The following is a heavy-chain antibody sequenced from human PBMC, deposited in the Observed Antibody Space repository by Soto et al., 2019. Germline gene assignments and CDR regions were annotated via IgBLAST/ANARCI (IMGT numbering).Heavy chain of an antibody. J-gene: IGHJ4*02. Sequence: QVQLVESGGGVVQPGRSLRLSCAASGFTFSAFGMHWVRQAPGKGLEWVAVISNDANHEYYADSVKGRFSISRDNSKNTFYLQMNSLSSEDTAVYFCAKTITTFGGSSTGRGALLDYWGQGILVTVSS. CDR3: AKTITTFGGSSTGRGALLDY. CDR2: ISNDANHE. V-gene: IGHV3-30*18. D-gene: IGHD3-3*01. CDR1: GFTFSAFG.